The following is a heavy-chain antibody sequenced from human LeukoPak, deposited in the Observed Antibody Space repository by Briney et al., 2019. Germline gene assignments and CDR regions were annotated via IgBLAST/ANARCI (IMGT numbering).Heavy chain of an antibody. Sequence: GGSLRLSCAASGFTFSSYAMHWVRQAPGKGLEWVAVISYDGSNKYYADSVKGRFTISRDNSKNTLYLQMNSLRAEDTAVYYCARDSRTIGYSYGYYWGQGILVTVSS. CDR3: ARDSRTIGYSYGYY. V-gene: IGHV3-30-3*01. CDR2: ISYDGSNK. D-gene: IGHD5-18*01. J-gene: IGHJ4*02. CDR1: GFTFSSYA.